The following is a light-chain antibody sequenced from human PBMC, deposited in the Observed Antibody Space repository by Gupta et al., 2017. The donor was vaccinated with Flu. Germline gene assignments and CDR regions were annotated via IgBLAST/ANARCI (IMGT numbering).Light chain of an antibody. V-gene: IGLV1-40*01. CDR3: QSYDSSLSGSV. CDR2: RNS. J-gene: IGLJ3*02. CDR1: ISNIGAGYD. Sequence: QSVLTQPPSLSVAPGQRVTMSCAGSISNIGAGYDVHWYQQLPGTAPKLLIYRNSNRPSGVPDRFSGSKSGTSASLAITGLQAEDAADYYCQSYDSSLSGSVFGGGTKLTVL.